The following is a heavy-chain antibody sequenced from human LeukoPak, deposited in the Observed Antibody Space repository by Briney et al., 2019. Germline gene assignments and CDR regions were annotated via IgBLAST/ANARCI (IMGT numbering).Heavy chain of an antibody. J-gene: IGHJ4*02. CDR3: ARVHGYSYRDLDY. D-gene: IGHD5-18*01. CDR1: GGTFSSYA. CDR2: IIPIFGTA. V-gene: IGHV1-69*13. Sequence: SVKVSCKASGGTFSSYAISWVRQAPGQGLEWMGGIIPIFGTANYAQKFQGRVTITADESTSTAYMELSSLGSEDTAVYYCARVHGYSYRDLDYWGQGTLVTVSS.